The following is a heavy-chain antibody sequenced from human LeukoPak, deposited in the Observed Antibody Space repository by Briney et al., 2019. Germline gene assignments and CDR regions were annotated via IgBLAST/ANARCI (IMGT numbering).Heavy chain of an antibody. Sequence: GGSLRVSCAASGFIFSNYYLVWVRQAQGKGLELISGIGANGGATYYADSVKGRFTISRDNSRETLYLHMNALRADDTAVYYCGRDPNGDYLGAFDFWGQGTVVSVSS. D-gene: IGHD4-17*01. CDR2: IGANGGAT. J-gene: IGHJ3*01. CDR3: GRDPNGDYLGAFDF. V-gene: IGHV3-23*01. CDR1: GFIFSNYY.